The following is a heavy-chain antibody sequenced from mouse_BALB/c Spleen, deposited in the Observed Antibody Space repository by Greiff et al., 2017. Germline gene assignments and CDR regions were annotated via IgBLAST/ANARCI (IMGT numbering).Heavy chain of an antibody. Sequence: VHVKQSGPELVKPGASVKIPCKASGYTFTDYNMDWVKQSHGKSLEWIGDINPNNGGTIYNQKFKGKATLTVDKSSSTAYMELRSLTSEDTAVYYCARGSSSSLAWFAYWGQGTLVTVSA. J-gene: IGHJ3*01. CDR2: INPNNGGT. CDR1: GYTFTDYN. D-gene: IGHD1-3*01. CDR3: ARGSSSSLAWFAY. V-gene: IGHV1-18*01.